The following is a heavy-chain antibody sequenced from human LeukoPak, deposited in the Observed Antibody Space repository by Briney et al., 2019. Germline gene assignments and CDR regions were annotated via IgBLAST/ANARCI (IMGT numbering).Heavy chain of an antibody. CDR1: GGSISSGGYS. J-gene: IGHJ4*02. Sequence: PSETLSLTCAVSGGSISSGGYSWSWIRQPPGKGLEWIGYIYYSGSTYYNPSLKSRVTISVDTSKNQFSLKLSSVTAADTAVYYCAKIIEGKQWLVRLYYFDYWGQGTLVTASS. V-gene: IGHV4-30-4*07. CDR2: IYYSGST. CDR3: AKIIEGKQWLVRLYYFDY. D-gene: IGHD6-19*01.